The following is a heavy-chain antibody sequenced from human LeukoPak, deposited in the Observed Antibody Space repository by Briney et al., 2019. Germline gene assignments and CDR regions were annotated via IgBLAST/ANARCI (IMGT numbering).Heavy chain of an antibody. V-gene: IGHV5-51*01. D-gene: IGHD6-13*01. J-gene: IGHJ4*02. CDR3: ARRGEAAAHDY. CDR1: GYNFGNYW. CDR2: IWPGDSDT. Sequence: GESLKISCKGSGYNFGNYWIGWVRQMPGKGLEWMGIIWPGDSDTKYSPSFQGQVTISVDKSISTTYLQWSSLKASDTAMYYCARRGEAAAHDYWGQGTLITVSS.